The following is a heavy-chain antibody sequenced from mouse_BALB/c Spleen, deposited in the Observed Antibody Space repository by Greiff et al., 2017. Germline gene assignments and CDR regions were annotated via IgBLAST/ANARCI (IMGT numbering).Heavy chain of an antibody. CDR3: ARGGLRRPHYFDY. CDR1: GYTFTSYN. D-gene: IGHD2-2*01. Sequence: QVQLQQSGAELAKPGASVKMSCKASGYTFTSYNMHWVKQTPGQGLEWIGAIYPGNGDTSYNQKFKGKATLTADKSSSTAYMQLSSLTSEDSAVYYCARGGLRRPHYFDYWGQGTTLTVSS. V-gene: IGHV1-12*01. CDR2: IYPGNGDT. J-gene: IGHJ2*01.